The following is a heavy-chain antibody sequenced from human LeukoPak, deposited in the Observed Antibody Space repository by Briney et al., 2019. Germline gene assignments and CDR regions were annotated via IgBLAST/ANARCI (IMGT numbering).Heavy chain of an antibody. CDR2: ISGTGGNT. CDR1: GFAFSSYG. V-gene: IGHV3-23*01. J-gene: IGHJ3*02. Sequence: PGGSLRLSCAASGFAFSSYGMSWVRQAPGKGLELVSDISGTGGNTYYAESVKGRFTISRDNSKNTLYLQMNSLRAEDTAIYYCAFPAHHWLVRGAFDIWGQGTMVTVSS. CDR3: AFPAHHWLVRGAFDI. D-gene: IGHD6-19*01.